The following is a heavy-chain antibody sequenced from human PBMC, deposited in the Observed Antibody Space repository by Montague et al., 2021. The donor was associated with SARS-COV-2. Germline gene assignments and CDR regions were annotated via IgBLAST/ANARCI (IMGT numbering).Heavy chain of an antibody. CDR2: IYTSGST. D-gene: IGHD3-10*01. CDR1: GGSISSYY. Sequence: SETLSLTCTVSGGSISSYYWSWIRQPAGKGLEWIGRIYTSGSTNYNPSLKSLVTMSVDTSKNQFSLKLSSVTAADTAVYYCAREAWFGDKTSASEYYGMDVWGQGTTVTVSS. V-gene: IGHV4-4*07. J-gene: IGHJ6*02. CDR3: AREAWFGDKTSASEYYGMDV.